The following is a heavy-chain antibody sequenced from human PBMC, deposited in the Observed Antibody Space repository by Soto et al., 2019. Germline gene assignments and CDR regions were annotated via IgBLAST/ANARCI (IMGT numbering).Heavy chain of an antibody. V-gene: IGHV1-3*01. Sequence: ASVKVSCKASGYTFTSYAMHWVRQAPGQRLEWMGWINAGNGNTKYSQKFQGRVTMTRDTSASTAYMELRSLRSDDTAVYYCARENYGSVNYYYYYMDVWGKGTTVTVSS. CDR1: GYTFTSYA. D-gene: IGHD3-10*01. CDR2: INAGNGNT. J-gene: IGHJ6*03. CDR3: ARENYGSVNYYYYYMDV.